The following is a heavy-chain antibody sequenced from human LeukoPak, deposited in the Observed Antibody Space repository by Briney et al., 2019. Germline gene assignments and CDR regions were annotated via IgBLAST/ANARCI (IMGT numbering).Heavy chain of an antibody. CDR2: ISYDESNK. V-gene: IGHV3-30-3*01. D-gene: IGHD6-19*01. Sequence: GRSLRLSCAASGFTFGSYAMHWVRQAPGKGLEWVAVISYDESNKNYADSVKGRFTISRDNSKNTLYLQMNSLRAEDTAVYYCARDSTTSGWFISWFDPWGQGTLVTVS. J-gene: IGHJ5*02. CDR3: ARDSTTSGWFISWFDP. CDR1: GFTFGSYA.